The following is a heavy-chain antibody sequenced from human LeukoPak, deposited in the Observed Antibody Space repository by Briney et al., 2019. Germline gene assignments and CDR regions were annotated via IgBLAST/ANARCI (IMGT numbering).Heavy chain of an antibody. Sequence: GGSLRLSCAASGFTFSSYAMHWVRQAPGKGLEYVSGISSNGGSTYYADSVKGRFTISRDNSKNTLYLQMSSLRAEDTALYYCVKSYYYDSSGHGFDYWGQGTLVAVSS. CDR3: VKSYYYDSSGHGFDY. CDR2: ISSNGGST. V-gene: IGHV3-64D*06. D-gene: IGHD3-22*01. CDR1: GFTFSSYA. J-gene: IGHJ4*02.